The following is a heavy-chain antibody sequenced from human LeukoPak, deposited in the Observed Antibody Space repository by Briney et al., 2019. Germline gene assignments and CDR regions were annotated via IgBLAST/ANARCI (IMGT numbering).Heavy chain of an antibody. CDR2: IKSDGGST. V-gene: IGHV3-74*01. CDR3: ATNYYGSGPDH. CDR1: GFTFSSYW. J-gene: IGHJ4*02. D-gene: IGHD3-10*01. Sequence: PGGSLRLSCAASGFTFSSYWMHWVRQAPGKGLVWVSRIKSDGGSTTYADSVKGRFTISRDNAKNTLYLQMNSLRAEDTAVYYCATNYYGSGPDHWGQGTLVTVSS.